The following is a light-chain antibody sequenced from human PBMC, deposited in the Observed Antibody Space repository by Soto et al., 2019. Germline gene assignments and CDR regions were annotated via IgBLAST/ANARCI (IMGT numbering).Light chain of an antibody. CDR3: QQYYTYPRT. J-gene: IGKJ1*01. CDR1: QGMGSY. CDR2: SAS. V-gene: IGKV1-8*01. Sequence: AIRMTQSPPSLSASTGDRVTITCRASQGMGSYLAWYQQKPGEAPKLLIYSASTLQSGVPSRFSGSGSGTDFTLTISCLQSEDFATYFCQQYYTYPRTFGQGTKVEIK.